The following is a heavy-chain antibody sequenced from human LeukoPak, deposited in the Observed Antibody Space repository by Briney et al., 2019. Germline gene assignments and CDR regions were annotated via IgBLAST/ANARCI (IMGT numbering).Heavy chain of an antibody. CDR2: ISDSGESP. Sequence: PGGSLRLSCAASGFTFSSYAMSWVRQAPGKGLEWLSLISDSGESPSDADSAKGRSTISRDNSKSTVFLQMNSLRVEDTAVYYCAKSDCDSASCYTIDSWGQGTLVTVSS. D-gene: IGHD2-2*02. CDR1: GFTFSSYA. J-gene: IGHJ4*02. CDR3: AKSDCDSASCYTIDS. V-gene: IGHV3-23*01.